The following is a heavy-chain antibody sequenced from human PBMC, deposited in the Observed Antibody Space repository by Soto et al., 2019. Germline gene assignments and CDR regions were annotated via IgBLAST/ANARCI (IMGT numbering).Heavy chain of an antibody. D-gene: IGHD1-1*01. Sequence: PGESLEISYKGSGYSFTSYWIGWVRQMPGKGLEWMGIIYPGDSDTRYSPSFQGQVTISADKSISTAYLQWSSLKASDTAMYYCARQTTSWRDAFDIWGQGTMVTVSS. CDR3: ARQTTSWRDAFDI. J-gene: IGHJ3*02. CDR1: GYSFTSYW. V-gene: IGHV5-51*01. CDR2: IYPGDSDT.